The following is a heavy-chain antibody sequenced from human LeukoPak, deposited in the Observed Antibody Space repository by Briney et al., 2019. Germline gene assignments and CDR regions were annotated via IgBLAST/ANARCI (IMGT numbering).Heavy chain of an antibody. Sequence: PGGSLRLSCAASGFTFSDYYMSWMRQAPGKGLEWVSYICHSGSPIYYADSVKGRFTISRDNAKTSLYLQMNSLRAEDTAMYYCTRGAEVSSYPVFQHWGQGALVTVSS. V-gene: IGHV3-11*01. D-gene: IGHD2-2*01. CDR1: GFTFSDYY. CDR2: ICHSGSPI. CDR3: TRGAEVSSYPVFQH. J-gene: IGHJ4*02.